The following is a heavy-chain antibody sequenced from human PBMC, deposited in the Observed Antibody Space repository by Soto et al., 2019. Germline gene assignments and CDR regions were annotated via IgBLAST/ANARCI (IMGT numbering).Heavy chain of an antibody. D-gene: IGHD3-22*01. J-gene: IGHJ6*02. V-gene: IGHV1-69*06. CDR1: GGTFSSYA. CDR3: ARMGFGYDSSWEDYYGMDV. Sequence: ASVKVSCKASGGTFSSYAISWVRQAPGQGLEWMGGIIPIFGTANYAQKFQGRVTITADKSTSTAYMELSSLRSEDTAVYYCARMGFGYDSSWEDYYGMDVWGQGTKVTVSS. CDR2: IIPIFGTA.